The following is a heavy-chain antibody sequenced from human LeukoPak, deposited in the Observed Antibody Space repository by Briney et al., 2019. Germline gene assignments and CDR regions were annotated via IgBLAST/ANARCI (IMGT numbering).Heavy chain of an antibody. CDR1: GGSISSSNW. J-gene: IGHJ4*02. CDR2: IYHSGST. Sequence: PSETLSLTCAVSGGSISSSNWWSWVRQPPGKGLEWIGEIYHSGSTNYNPSLKSRVTISVDTSKNQFSLKLSSVTAADTAVYYCARYKYYYDSTLDYWGQGTLVTVSS. D-gene: IGHD3-22*01. CDR3: ARYKYYYDSTLDY. V-gene: IGHV4-4*02.